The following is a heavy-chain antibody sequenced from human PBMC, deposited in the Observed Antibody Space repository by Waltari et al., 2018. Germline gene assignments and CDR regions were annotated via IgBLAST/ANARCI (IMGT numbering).Heavy chain of an antibody. J-gene: IGHJ5*02. CDR2: ISGSGDST. CDR3: ANSTLKGYH. CDR1: EFTFSNYA. Sequence: VQLLGSGGGLAQPGGSLRLSCEASEFTFSNYAMSWVRQAPAYVLEGISGISGSGDSTYYADSVTGRFTISRDKSKNTLYLQMNSLRAEDTAVYYRANSTLKGYHWGQGTLVTVSS. V-gene: IGHV3-23*01.